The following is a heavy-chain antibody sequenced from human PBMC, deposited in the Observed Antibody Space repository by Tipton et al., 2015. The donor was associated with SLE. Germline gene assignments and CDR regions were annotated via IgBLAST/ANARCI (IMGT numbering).Heavy chain of an antibody. D-gene: IGHD3-16*01. CDR2: IGPGGDGT. J-gene: IGHJ5*02. V-gene: IGHV3-23*01. CDR3: GNYAS. CDR1: GFSFDTQT. Sequence: SLRLSCAASGFSFDTQTMTWIRQAPGKGLEWVSRIGPGGDGTYYADSVKGRFTISRDNSKNTVYLEMKNLRVEDTAPYYCGNYASWGQGTVVTVAS.